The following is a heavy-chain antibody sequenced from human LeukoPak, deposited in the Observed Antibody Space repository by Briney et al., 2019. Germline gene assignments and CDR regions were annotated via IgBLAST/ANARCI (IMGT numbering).Heavy chain of an antibody. CDR2: ISGSGGSR. Sequence: GSLRLSCAASGFTFSTYGMSWVRQAPGKGLEWVSGISGSGGSRFYTDSVKGRFTISRDNSKNTLYLQMNSLRAEDTAVYYCAKLREWELPDLFDYWGQGTLVTVSS. J-gene: IGHJ4*02. D-gene: IGHD1-26*01. CDR1: GFTFSTYG. V-gene: IGHV3-23*01. CDR3: AKLREWELPDLFDY.